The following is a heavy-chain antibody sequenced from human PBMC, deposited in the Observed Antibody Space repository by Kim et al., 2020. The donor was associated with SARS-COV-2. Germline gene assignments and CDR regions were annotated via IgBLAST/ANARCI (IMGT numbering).Heavy chain of an antibody. CDR2: ISYDGSNK. V-gene: IGHV3-33*05. D-gene: IGHD2-21*02. Sequence: GGSLRLSCAASGFTFSSYGMHWVRQAPGKGLEWVAVISYDGSNKYYADSVKGRFTISRDNSKNTLYLQMNSLRAEDTAVYYCARDLLHIVVVTAIVPYYWGQGTLVTVSS. CDR1: GFTFSSYG. J-gene: IGHJ4*02. CDR3: ARDLLHIVVVTAIVPYY.